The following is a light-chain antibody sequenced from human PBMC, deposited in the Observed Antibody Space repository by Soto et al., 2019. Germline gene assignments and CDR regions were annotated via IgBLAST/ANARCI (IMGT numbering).Light chain of an antibody. CDR3: QQYNNWPPLT. V-gene: IGKV3D-15*01. CDR1: QSVSSN. Sequence: EIVMTQSPATLSVSAGERVTLSCRASQSVSSNLAWYQQKPGQAPRLLIYGASTRATGIPARFSGSGSETDFTLTISSLQSEDFAVYYCQQYNNWPPLTFGGGTKLEIK. CDR2: GAS. J-gene: IGKJ4*01.